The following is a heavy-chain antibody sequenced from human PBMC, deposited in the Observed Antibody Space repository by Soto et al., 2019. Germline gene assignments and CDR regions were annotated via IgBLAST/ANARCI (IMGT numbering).Heavy chain of an antibody. V-gene: IGHV1-69*12. Sequence: QVQLVQCGAEVKKPGSSVKVSCKASGGTFSSYAISWVRQAPGQGLEWMGGIIPIFGTANYAQKFQGRVPITADESTSTAYMELSSLSSEDTAVYYCARVRFGSGSRSPWFDPWGQGTLVTVSS. CDR2: IIPIFGTA. CDR3: ARVRFGSGSRSPWFDP. CDR1: GGTFSSYA. D-gene: IGHD6-25*01. J-gene: IGHJ5*02.